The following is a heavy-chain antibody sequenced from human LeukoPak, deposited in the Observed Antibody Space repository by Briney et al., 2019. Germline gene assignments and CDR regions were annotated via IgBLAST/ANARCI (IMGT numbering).Heavy chain of an antibody. Sequence: SETLSLTCAVYGGSFSGYYWSWIRQPPGKGLEWIGEINHSGSTNYNPSLKSRVTISVDTSKNQFSLKLSSVTAADTAVYHCARESIAVAGYHFDYWGQGTLVTVSS. CDR3: ARESIAVAGYHFDY. J-gene: IGHJ4*02. V-gene: IGHV4-34*01. CDR1: GGSFSGYY. D-gene: IGHD6-19*01. CDR2: INHSGST.